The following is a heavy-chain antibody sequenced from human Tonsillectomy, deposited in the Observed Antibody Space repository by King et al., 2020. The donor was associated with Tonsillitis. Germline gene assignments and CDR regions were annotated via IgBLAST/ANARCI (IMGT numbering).Heavy chain of an antibody. J-gene: IGHJ4*02. CDR3: AKDLPDGSGWYRDFFDY. CDR1: GFTFSSFA. D-gene: IGHD6-19*01. CDR2: LRGAGGDT. V-gene: IGHV3-23*04. Sequence: DVQLVESGGDLVQPGGSLRLSCAASGFTFSSFAMSWVRQAPGKGLEWVSTLRGAGGDTYYAASVKGRFTISRDNSKNTLSLQMNSLRAEDTAVYYCAKDLPDGSGWYRDFFDYWGQGTLVTVSS.